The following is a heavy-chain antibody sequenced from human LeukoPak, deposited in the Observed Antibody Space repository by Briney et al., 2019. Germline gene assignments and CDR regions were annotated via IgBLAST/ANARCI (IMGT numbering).Heavy chain of an antibody. V-gene: IGHV3-23*01. D-gene: IGHD3-3*01. CDR1: GFTFSGYA. J-gene: IGHJ3*02. CDR3: AKAYDFWSGSANAFDI. CDR2: ISGSGGST. Sequence: GGSLRLSCAASGFTFSGYAMSWVRQAPGKGLEWVSAISGSGGSTYYADSVKGGFTISRDNSKNTLYLQMNSLRAEDTAVYYCAKAYDFWSGSANAFDIWGQGTMVTVSS.